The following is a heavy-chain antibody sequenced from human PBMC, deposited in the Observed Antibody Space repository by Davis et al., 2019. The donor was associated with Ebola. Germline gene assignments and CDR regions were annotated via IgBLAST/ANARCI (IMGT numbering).Heavy chain of an antibody. V-gene: IGHV3-23*01. Sequence: GSLRISCAASGFTFSSYAMSWVRQAPGKGLEWVSGISTSGGITYYPESVKGRFTISRDNSKNTLYLQTNSLRAEDTAVYYCATGGPTVTTGFDDWGQGTLVTVSS. CDR2: ISTSGGIT. CDR3: ATGGPTVTTGFDD. D-gene: IGHD4-17*01. J-gene: IGHJ4*02. CDR1: GFTFSSYA.